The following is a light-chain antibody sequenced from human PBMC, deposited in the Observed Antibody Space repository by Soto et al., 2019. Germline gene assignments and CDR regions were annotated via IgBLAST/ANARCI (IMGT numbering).Light chain of an antibody. CDR2: DAS. CDR3: QQYRTYPWT. J-gene: IGKJ1*01. Sequence: DIQMTQSPSTLSASVGDRVTITCRASQSIGTWLAWYQHKPGKAPKLLTYDASSLERGVPSRFSGSGSGTEFTLTIGSLQPDDYATYSCQQYRTYPWTLGQGTKVDIK. CDR1: QSIGTW. V-gene: IGKV1-5*01.